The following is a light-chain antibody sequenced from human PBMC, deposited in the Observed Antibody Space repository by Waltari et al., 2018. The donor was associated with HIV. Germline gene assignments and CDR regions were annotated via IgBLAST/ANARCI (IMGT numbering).Light chain of an antibody. J-gene: IGKJ4*01. CDR3: QQLNSYPVT. Sequence: DIRLTQSPSFLSASIGDRITITCRASQDINTFLAWYQQKPGRAPKLLVYAASTLQSGVSSRFSGSGSGTDFTLTINILQPEDCATYYCQQLNSYPVTFGGGTKVEI. CDR2: AAS. V-gene: IGKV1-9*01. CDR1: QDINTF.